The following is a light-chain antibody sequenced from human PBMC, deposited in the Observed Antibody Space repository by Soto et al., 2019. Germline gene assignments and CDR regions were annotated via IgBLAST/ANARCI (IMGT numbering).Light chain of an antibody. Sequence: DIVMTQSPDSLAVSLGERATINCKSSQSVFYTSNNKNYLAWYQQKPGQPPKLLTYWASIRESGVPDRFSGSGSGTEFTLTISSLQAEDVAVYYCQQYYDTPLTFGGGTQVEI. CDR1: QSVFYTSNNKNY. V-gene: IGKV4-1*01. CDR3: QQYYDTPLT. CDR2: WAS. J-gene: IGKJ4*01.